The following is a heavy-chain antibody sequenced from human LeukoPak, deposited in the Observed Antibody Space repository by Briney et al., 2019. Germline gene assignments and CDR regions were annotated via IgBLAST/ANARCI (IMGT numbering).Heavy chain of an antibody. V-gene: IGHV4-34*01. CDR3: ARRLLAAAGNYYYYYGMDV. J-gene: IGHJ6*02. D-gene: IGHD6-13*01. Sequence: SETLSLTCAVYGGSFSGYYWSWIRQPPGKGLEWIGEINHSGSTNYNPSLKSRVTIPVDTSKNQFSLKLSSVTAADTAVYYCARRLLAAAGNYYYYYGMDVWGQGTTVTVSS. CDR2: INHSGST. CDR1: GGSFSGYY.